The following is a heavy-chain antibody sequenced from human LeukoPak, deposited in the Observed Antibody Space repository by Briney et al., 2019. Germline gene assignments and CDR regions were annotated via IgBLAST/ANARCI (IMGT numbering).Heavy chain of an antibody. D-gene: IGHD1-26*01. CDR3: ARSWDARLNFDY. J-gene: IGHJ4*02. V-gene: IGHV3-66*02. CDR2: IYSGGTT. Sequence: EGSLRLSCAASGFTISRNYMNWVRQAPGKGLEWVAVIYSGGTTYYADSVKGRFTISRDNSKNTLYLQMDSLRVEDTAAYYCARSWDARLNFDYWGQGTLVTVSS. CDR1: GFTISRNY.